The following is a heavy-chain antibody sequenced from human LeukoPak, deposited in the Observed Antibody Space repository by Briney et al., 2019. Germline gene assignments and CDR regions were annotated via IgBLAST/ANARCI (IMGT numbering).Heavy chain of an antibody. D-gene: IGHD1-26*01. Sequence: ASVKISCKASGYTFTNYAIHWVRQAPGQRLEWMGWINAGYSNTKYSQKFQGRVTITMDTSASTAYMELSSLRSEDTAVYYCAKSRWDTRTGTLDYWGQGTLVTVSS. V-gene: IGHV1-3*01. CDR3: AKSRWDTRTGTLDY. CDR1: GYTFTNYA. CDR2: INAGYSNT. J-gene: IGHJ4*02.